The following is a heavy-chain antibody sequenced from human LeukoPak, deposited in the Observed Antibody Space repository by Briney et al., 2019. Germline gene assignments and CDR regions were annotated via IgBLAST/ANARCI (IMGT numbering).Heavy chain of an antibody. CDR3: AELYSSGWLVY. V-gene: IGHV4-39*01. CDR2: IYYSGST. CDR1: GGSISNGGYY. Sequence: SETLSLTCTASGGSISNGGYYWSWFRQHPGKGLEWIGSIYYSGSTYYNPSLKSRVTISVDTSKNQFSLKLSSVTAADTAVYYCAELYSSGWLVYWGQGTLVTVSS. J-gene: IGHJ4*02. D-gene: IGHD6-19*01.